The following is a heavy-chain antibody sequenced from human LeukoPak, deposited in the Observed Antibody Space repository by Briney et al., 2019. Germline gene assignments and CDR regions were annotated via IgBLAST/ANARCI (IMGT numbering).Heavy chain of an antibody. J-gene: IGHJ4*02. CDR2: ISYDGSNK. D-gene: IGHD2-2*01. V-gene: IGHV3-30*04. Sequence: GGSLRLSCAASGFTFSSYAMHWVRQAPGKGLEWVAVISYDGSNKYYADSVKGRFTISRDNSKNTLYLQMNSLRAEDTAVYYCARGRCSSTSCRRNPDYWGQGTLVTVSS. CDR3: ARGRCSSTSCRRNPDY. CDR1: GFTFSSYA.